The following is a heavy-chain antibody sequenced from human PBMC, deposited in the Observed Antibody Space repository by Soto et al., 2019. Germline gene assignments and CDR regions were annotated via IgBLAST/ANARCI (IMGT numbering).Heavy chain of an antibody. CDR1: GYTFTGYY. D-gene: IGHD5-18*01. CDR3: ARANVDTAMVVLLYSYYFDY. Sequence: ASVKVSCKASGYTFTGYYMHWVRQAPGQGLEWMGWINPNSGGTNYAQKFQGRVTMTRDTSISTAYMELSRLRSDDTAVYYCARANVDTAMVVLLYSYYFDYWGQGTLVTVSS. V-gene: IGHV1-2*02. CDR2: INPNSGGT. J-gene: IGHJ4*02.